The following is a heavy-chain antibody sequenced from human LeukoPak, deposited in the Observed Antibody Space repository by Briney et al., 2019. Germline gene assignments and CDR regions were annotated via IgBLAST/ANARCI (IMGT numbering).Heavy chain of an antibody. V-gene: IGHV4-34*01. J-gene: IGHJ5*02. Sequence: SETPSLTCAVYGGSFSGYYWSWIRQPPGKGLEWIGEINHSGSTNYNPSLKSRVTISVDTSKNQLSLKLSSVTAADTAVYYCARAPRGYSYGFRNWFDPWGQGTLVTVSS. CDR2: INHSGST. D-gene: IGHD5-18*01. CDR1: GGSFSGYY. CDR3: ARAPRGYSYGFRNWFDP.